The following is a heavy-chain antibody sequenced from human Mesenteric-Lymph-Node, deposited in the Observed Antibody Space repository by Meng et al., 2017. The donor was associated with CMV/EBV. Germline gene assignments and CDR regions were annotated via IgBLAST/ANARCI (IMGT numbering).Heavy chain of an antibody. V-gene: IGHV1-18*01. CDR1: YPLSTYG. Sequence: YPLSTYGISWVRQAPGLGLEWMGWIGAYNGKTSFAQKFQDRVTMTTDTSTSTAYMELRSLSPDDTALYYCARDEGITTVRGVITIDYWGQGTLVTVSS. D-gene: IGHD3-10*01. CDR3: ARDEGITTVRGVITIDY. J-gene: IGHJ4*02. CDR2: IGAYNGKT.